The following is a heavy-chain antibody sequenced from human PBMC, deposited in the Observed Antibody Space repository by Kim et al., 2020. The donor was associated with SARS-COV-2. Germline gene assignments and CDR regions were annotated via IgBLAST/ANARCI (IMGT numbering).Heavy chain of an antibody. CDR3: ARGYYYDSGGYYGMDV. J-gene: IGHJ6*02. Sequence: SLKSRVTISVDTSKNQFSLKLSSVTAADTAVYYCARGYYYDSGGYYGMDVWGQGTTVTVSS. V-gene: IGHV4-34*13. D-gene: IGHD3-22*01.